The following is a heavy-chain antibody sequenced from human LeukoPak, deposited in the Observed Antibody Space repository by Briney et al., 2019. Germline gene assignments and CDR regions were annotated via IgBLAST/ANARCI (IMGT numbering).Heavy chain of an antibody. CDR3: ARGHSSSWPNFQH. CDR2: IIPIFGTA. D-gene: IGHD6-13*01. V-gene: IGHV1-69*13. CDR1: GGTFSSYA. J-gene: IGHJ1*01. Sequence: SVKVFCKASGGTFSSYAISWVRQVPGQGLEWMGGIIPIFGTANYAQKFQGRVTITADESTSTAYMELSSLRSEDTAVYYCARGHSSSWPNFQHWGQGTLVTVSS.